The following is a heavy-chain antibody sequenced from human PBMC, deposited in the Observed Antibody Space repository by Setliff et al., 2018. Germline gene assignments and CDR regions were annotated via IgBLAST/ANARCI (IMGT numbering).Heavy chain of an antibody. V-gene: IGHV4-34*01. J-gene: IGHJ6*03. D-gene: IGHD6-19*01. Sequence: KASETLSLTCAVYGESFSGHYWNWIRQPPGKGLEWIGEINDSGRSNYNPSLKSRLTMSVDTYKKQFSLTLTSVTAADTAVYYCARGGSYDKGWFPRTLYYYYYLDVWANGTTVTVSS. CDR3: ARGGSYDKGWFPRTLYYYYYLDV. CDR1: GESFSGHY. CDR2: INDSGRS.